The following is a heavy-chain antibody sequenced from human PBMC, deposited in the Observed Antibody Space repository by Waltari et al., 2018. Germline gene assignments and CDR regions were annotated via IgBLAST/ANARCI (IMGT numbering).Heavy chain of an antibody. CDR3: ARRYCSSTSCLFDY. V-gene: IGHV3-48*03. D-gene: IGHD2-2*01. CDR2: ISCSGTTI. Sequence: EVQLVESGGGLVQPGGSLRLSCAASGFTFSSYEMTWVRWAPGKGLEWVSHISCSGTTIYYADSWKGRFTISRDNAKNSLYLQMNSLRAEDTAVYYCARRYCSSTSCLFDYWGQGTLVTVSS. J-gene: IGHJ4*02. CDR1: GFTFSSYE.